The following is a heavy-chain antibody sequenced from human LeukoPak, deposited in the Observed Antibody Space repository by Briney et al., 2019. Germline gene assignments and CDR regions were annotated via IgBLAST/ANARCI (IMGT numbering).Heavy chain of an antibody. CDR3: VREIRTTLYRYHYMDV. CDR2: ISSSSSYI. D-gene: IGHD4-11*01. V-gene: IGHV3-21*01. Sequence: GGSLRLSCAASGFTFSSYSMNWVRQAPGKGLEWVSSISSSSSYIYYADSVKGRFTISRDNAKNSVYLQMDSLRAEDTAVYHCVREIRTTLYRYHYMDVWGKGTTVTASS. J-gene: IGHJ6*03. CDR1: GFTFSSYS.